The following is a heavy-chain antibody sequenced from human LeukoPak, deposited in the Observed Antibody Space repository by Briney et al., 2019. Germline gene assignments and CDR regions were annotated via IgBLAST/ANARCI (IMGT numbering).Heavy chain of an antibody. CDR3: ARDRSYGGNSAAFDY. CDR1: GFTFSSYG. Sequence: GGSLRLSCAASGFTFSSYGMHWVRQAPGKGLEWVAVAWHDGSDKYYADSVKGRFTISRDNSKNTLYLQMNSLRAEDTAVYYCARDRSYGGNSAAFDYWGQGTLVTVSS. V-gene: IGHV3-33*01. J-gene: IGHJ4*02. D-gene: IGHD4-23*01. CDR2: AWHDGSDK.